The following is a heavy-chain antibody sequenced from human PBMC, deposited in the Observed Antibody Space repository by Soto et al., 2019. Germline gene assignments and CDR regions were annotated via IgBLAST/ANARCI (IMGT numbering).Heavy chain of an antibody. CDR2: INADGSST. Sequence: GGSLRLSCAASGFTFSSYWMHWVRQAPGEGLVWVSRINADGSSTNYADSVKGRFTVSRDNAKNTLYLQMNSLRAEDTAVFYCASDRGDRSGFFPNYFDYWGQGTLVTVSS. J-gene: IGHJ4*02. CDR1: GFTFSSYW. V-gene: IGHV3-74*01. CDR3: ASDRGDRSGFFPNYFDY. D-gene: IGHD3-22*01.